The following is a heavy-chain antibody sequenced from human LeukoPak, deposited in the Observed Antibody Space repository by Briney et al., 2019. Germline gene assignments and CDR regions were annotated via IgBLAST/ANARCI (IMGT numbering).Heavy chain of an antibody. CDR3: ATYYYGSGSDY. D-gene: IGHD3-10*01. CDR2: ISSSGSTI. J-gene: IGHJ4*02. CDR1: GVTFSSYE. Sequence: PGGSLRLSCAASGVTFSSYEMSWVRQAPGKGLEWVSYISSSGSTIYYADSVKGRFTISRDNAKNSLYLQMNSLRAEDTAVYYCATYYYGSGSDYWGQGTLVTVSS. V-gene: IGHV3-48*03.